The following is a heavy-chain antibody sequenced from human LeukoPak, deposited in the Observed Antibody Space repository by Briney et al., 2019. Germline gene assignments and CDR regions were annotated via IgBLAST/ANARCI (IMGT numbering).Heavy chain of an antibody. CDR2: IKQDGTGK. CDR3: ARRYYYDKWVAFDI. D-gene: IGHD3-22*01. Sequence: GGSLRLSCEASGFTFSSYWMNWVRQAPGKGLEWVAKIKQDGTGKYYVDSVKGRFTISRDNAKSSLYLQMNSLRVEDTAVYYCARRYYYDKWVAFDIWGQGTMVTVSS. V-gene: IGHV3-7*01. J-gene: IGHJ3*02. CDR1: GFTFSSYW.